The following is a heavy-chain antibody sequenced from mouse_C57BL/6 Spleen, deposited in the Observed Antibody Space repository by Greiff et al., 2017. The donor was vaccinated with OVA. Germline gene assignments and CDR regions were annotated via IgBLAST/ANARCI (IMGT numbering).Heavy chain of an antibody. D-gene: IGHD2-4*01. CDR3: AIYYDYDAY. V-gene: IGHV3-6*01. CDR1: GYSITSGYY. J-gene: IGHJ3*01. Sequence: DVKLQESGPGLVKPSQSLSLTCSVTGYSITSGYYWNWIRQFPGNKLEWMGYISYDGSNNYNPSLKNRISITRDTSKNQFFLKLNSVTTEDTATYYCAIYYDYDAYGGQGTLVTVSA. CDR2: ISYDGSN.